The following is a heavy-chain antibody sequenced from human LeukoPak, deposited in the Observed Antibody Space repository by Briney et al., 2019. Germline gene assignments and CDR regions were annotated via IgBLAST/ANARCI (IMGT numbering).Heavy chain of an antibody. CDR2: IRYDGSNK. Sequence: PGGSLRLSCAASGFTFSSYGMHWVRQAPGKGLEWVAFIRYDGSNKYYADSVKGRFTISRDNSKNTLYLQMNSLRAEDTAVYYCARREGVDYWGQGTLVTVSS. V-gene: IGHV3-30*02. CDR3: ARREGVDY. J-gene: IGHJ4*02. D-gene: IGHD3-16*01. CDR1: GFTFSSYG.